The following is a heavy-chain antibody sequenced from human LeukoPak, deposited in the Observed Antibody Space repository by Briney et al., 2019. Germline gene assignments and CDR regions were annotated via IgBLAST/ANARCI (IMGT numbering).Heavy chain of an antibody. CDR2: ISGSGGST. CDR1: GFTFSSYA. V-gene: IGHV3-23*01. Sequence: GGSLRLSCATSGFTFSSYAMSWVRQAPGKGLEWVSAISGSGGSTYYADSVKGRFTISRDNSKNTLYLQMNSLRAEDTAVYNCAKGMSAVTKIDYWGQGTLVTVSS. CDR3: AKGMSAVTKIDY. J-gene: IGHJ4*02. D-gene: IGHD4-17*01.